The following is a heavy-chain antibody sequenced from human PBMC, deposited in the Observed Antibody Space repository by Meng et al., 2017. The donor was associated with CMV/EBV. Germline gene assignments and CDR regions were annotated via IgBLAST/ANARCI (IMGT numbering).Heavy chain of an antibody. CDR3: AKDDYGDYAGVFDY. J-gene: IGHJ4*02. V-gene: IGHV3-23*01. D-gene: IGHD4-17*01. CDR1: VFTFSTYA. Sequence: SVFTFSTYAMSWVRQAPGKGLEWVSGISGSAGSTYYADSVKGRFAISIDNSKNTLYLQMNSLRAEDTAVYYCAKDDYGDYAGVFDYWGQGTLVTVSS. CDR2: ISGSAGST.